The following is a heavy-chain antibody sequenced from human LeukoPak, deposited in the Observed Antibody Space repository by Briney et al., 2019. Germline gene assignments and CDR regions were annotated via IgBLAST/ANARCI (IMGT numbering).Heavy chain of an antibody. J-gene: IGHJ5*02. CDR1: VYTCTGCY. D-gene: IGHD2-2*01. Sequence: ASVKVSCKAAVYTCTGCYMHWVRQAPGQGLEWMGWSNPNSGGTNYAQKFQGRVTMTRDTSISTAYMELSRLRSDAPTVYYCAKQVPAAPRRGRLGATWFAPWGQGPLVTVSS. CDR3: AKQVPAAPRRGRLGATWFAP. CDR2: SNPNSGGT. V-gene: IGHV1-2*02.